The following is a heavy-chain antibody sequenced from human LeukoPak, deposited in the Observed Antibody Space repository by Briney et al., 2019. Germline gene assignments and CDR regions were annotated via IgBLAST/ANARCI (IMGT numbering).Heavy chain of an antibody. CDR1: GFTFSSYG. CDR2: IRYDGSNK. CDR3: AKDRGVYGGNRHAFDY. V-gene: IGHV3-30*02. J-gene: IGHJ4*02. D-gene: IGHD4-23*01. Sequence: PGGSLRLSCAASGFTFSSYGMHWVRQAPGKGLEWVAFIRYDGSNKYYADSVKGRFTISRDNSKNTLYLQMNSLRAEDTAVYYCAKDRGVYGGNRHAFDYWGQGTLVTVSS.